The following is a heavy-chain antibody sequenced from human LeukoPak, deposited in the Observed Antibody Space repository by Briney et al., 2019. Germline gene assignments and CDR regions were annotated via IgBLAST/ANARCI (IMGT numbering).Heavy chain of an antibody. J-gene: IGHJ4*02. CDR3: ASCPIVLGSSTSRPLRY. Sequence: SQTLSLTCTVSGGSIRTGGYSWSWIRQNPGKGLEWIEYIYNSGSAYYNPSLKSRVTLSVDTSKNQFSLKLNSVTAADTAVYYCASCPIVLGSSTSRPLRYWGQGTLVTVSS. D-gene: IGHD2-2*01. CDR1: GGSIRTGGYS. V-gene: IGHV4-31*03. CDR2: IYNSGSA.